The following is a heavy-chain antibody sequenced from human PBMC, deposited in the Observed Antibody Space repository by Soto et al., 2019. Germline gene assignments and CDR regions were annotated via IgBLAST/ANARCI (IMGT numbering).Heavy chain of an antibody. CDR3: ARHEVYYDILPTSFEFDY. D-gene: IGHD3-9*01. J-gene: IGHJ4*02. CDR1: GGSISSSSYY. CDR2: IYYSGST. V-gene: IGHV4-39*01. Sequence: QLQLQESGPGLVKPSETLSLTCTVSGGSISSSSYYWGWFGRPPGKGRGGIGSIYYSGSTNYNPSLKSRVTISVDTSKNQFSLKLSSVTAADTAVYYCARHEVYYDILPTSFEFDYWGQGTLVTVSS.